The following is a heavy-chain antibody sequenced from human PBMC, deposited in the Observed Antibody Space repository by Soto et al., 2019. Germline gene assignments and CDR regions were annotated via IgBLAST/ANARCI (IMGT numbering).Heavy chain of an antibody. Sequence: VGSLRLSCAASGFTFSSYWMSWVRQAPGKGLEWVANIKQDGSEKYYVDSVKGRFTISRDNAKNSLYLQMNSLRAEDTAVYYCARVPGTTIDYYYYGMDVWGQGTTVTVSS. D-gene: IGHD1-7*01. CDR2: IKQDGSEK. CDR3: ARVPGTTIDYYYYGMDV. V-gene: IGHV3-7*01. J-gene: IGHJ6*02. CDR1: GFTFSSYW.